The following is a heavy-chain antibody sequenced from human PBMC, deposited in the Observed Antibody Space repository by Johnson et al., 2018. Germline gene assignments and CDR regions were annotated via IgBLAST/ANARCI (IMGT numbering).Heavy chain of an antibody. D-gene: IGHD6-19*01. Sequence: QLVESWGDLVQPGRSLRLSCTASGFTFGDYAMSWFRQAPGKGLEWVGFIRNKVYGETTEYAASVRGRFIIQRDDSKSIVYLQMNSLKTEDTAMYYCSRDRYSRAWLVVAFDIWGQGTMVTVSS. CDR3: SRDRYSRAWLVVAFDI. V-gene: IGHV3-49*03. CDR2: IRNKVYGETT. J-gene: IGHJ3*02. CDR1: GFTFGDYA.